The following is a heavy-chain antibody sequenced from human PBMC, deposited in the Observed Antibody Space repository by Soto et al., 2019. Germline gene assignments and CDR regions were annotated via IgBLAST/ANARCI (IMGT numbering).Heavy chain of an antibody. V-gene: IGHV1-69*06. J-gene: IGHJ5*02. CDR3: AGGFMVRGGDAWFDT. D-gene: IGHD3-10*01. CDR2: IIPLFGTT. Sequence: QVQLEQSGAEGKKPGSSVKVSCKASEGTFSTHAISWVRQAPEEGLEWMGGIIPLFGTTNYAQKFQGRVTIIADKSTSTVSMELISLRSDDTAIYYCAGGFMVRGGDAWFDTWGQGTLVTVSS. CDR1: EGTFSTHA.